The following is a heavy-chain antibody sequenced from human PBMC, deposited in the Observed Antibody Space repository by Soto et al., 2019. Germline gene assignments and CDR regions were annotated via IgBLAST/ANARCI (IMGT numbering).Heavy chain of an antibody. CDR3: ARFGAYDIPHDAFDI. J-gene: IGHJ3*02. Sequence: QVQLQESGPGLVKPSQTLSLTCTVSGGSISSGGYYWSWIRQHPGKGLEWIGYIYYSGSTYYNPCLKRRVTISVDTSKNQFSLKLSSVTAADTAVYYCARFGAYDIPHDAFDIWGQGTMVTVSS. V-gene: IGHV4-31*03. CDR2: IYYSGST. D-gene: IGHD3-9*01. CDR1: GGSISSGGYY.